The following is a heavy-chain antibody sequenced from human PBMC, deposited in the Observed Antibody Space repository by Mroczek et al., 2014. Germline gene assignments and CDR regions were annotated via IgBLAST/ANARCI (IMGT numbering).Heavy chain of an antibody. CDR1: GGSISSSSYY. CDR2: IYYSGST. D-gene: IGHD3-10*01. CDR3: ASHHSRFMVGKYYYGSGSYYPPGAMDV. V-gene: IGHV4-39*01. Sequence: QLVESGPGLVKPSETLSLTCTVSGGSISSSSYYWGWIRQPPGKGLEWIGSIYYSGSTYYNPSLKSRVTISVDTSKNQFSLKLSSVTAADTAVYYCASHHSRFMVGKYYYGSGSYYPPGAMDVWGQGTTVTVSS. J-gene: IGHJ6*02.